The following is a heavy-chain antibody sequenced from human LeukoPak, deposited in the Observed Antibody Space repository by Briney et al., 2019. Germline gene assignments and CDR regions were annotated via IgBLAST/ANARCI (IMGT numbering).Heavy chain of an antibody. V-gene: IGHV1-24*01. Sequence: ASVTVSCKVSGYTLTELSMHWVRQAPGKGLEWMGGFDPEDGETIYAQKFQGRVTMTEDTSTDTAYMELSSLTSEDTAVYYCARDAREAAAADDSFDIWGQGTMVTVSS. D-gene: IGHD6-13*01. CDR2: FDPEDGET. CDR3: ARDAREAAAADDSFDI. J-gene: IGHJ3*02. CDR1: GYTLTELS.